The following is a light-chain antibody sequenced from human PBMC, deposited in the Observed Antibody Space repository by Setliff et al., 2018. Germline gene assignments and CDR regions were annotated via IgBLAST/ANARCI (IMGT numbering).Light chain of an antibody. Sequence: QSVLAQPPSASGSPGQSVTISCTGTSSDVGGYNYVSWYQQHPGKAPKLMIYDVNKRPSGVSNRFSGSKSGNTASLTISGLQAEDEADYYCSSYTSSSTYVFGTGTKVT. CDR2: DVN. CDR1: SSDVGGYNY. V-gene: IGLV2-14*01. CDR3: SSYTSSSTYV. J-gene: IGLJ1*01.